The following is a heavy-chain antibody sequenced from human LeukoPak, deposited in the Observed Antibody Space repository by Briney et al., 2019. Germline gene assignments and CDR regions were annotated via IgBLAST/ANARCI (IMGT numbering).Heavy chain of an antibody. Sequence: SETLSLTCTVSGGSISSGDYYWSWIRQPPGKGLEWIGYIYCSGSTYYNPSLKSRVTISVDTSKNQFSLKLSSVTAADTAVYYCARDGYSSGFDYWGQGPRSPSPQ. CDR2: IYCSGST. D-gene: IGHD6-19*01. J-gene: IGHJ4*02. CDR1: GGSISSGDYY. V-gene: IGHV4-30-4*08. CDR3: ARDGYSSGFDY.